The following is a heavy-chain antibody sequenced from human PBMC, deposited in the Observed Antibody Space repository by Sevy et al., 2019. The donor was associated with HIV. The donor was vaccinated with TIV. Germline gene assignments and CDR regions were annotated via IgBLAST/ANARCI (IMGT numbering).Heavy chain of an antibody. J-gene: IGHJ4*02. CDR3: ASAPVASGWYFPRGMDY. CDR1: GFTFSTYW. Sequence: GGSLRLSCAASGFTFSTYWMTWVRQAPGKGLEWVANIKQDGSEKYYAESVKGRLTVSRENTKNSLYLQLNSLRAEDTAIYYCASAPVASGWYFPRGMDYWGQGPLITVSS. V-gene: IGHV3-7*01. D-gene: IGHD6-13*01. CDR2: IKQDGSEK.